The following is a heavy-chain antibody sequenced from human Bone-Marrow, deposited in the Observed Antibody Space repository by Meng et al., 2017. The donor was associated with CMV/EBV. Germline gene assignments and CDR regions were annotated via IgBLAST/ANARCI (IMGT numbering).Heavy chain of an antibody. Sequence: SVKVSCKASGGTFSSYAISWVRQAPGQGLEWMGGIIPILGIANYAQKFQGRVTITADTSTSTAYMELSSLRSEDTAVYYCARVALYSGSLELGYYFDYWGQGTLVTVSS. D-gene: IGHD1-26*01. CDR3: ARVALYSGSLELGYYFDY. J-gene: IGHJ4*02. CDR1: GGTFSSYA. CDR2: IIPILGIA. V-gene: IGHV1-69*10.